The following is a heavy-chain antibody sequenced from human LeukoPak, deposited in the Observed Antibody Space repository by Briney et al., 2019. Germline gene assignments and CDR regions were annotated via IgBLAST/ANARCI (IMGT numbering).Heavy chain of an antibody. J-gene: IGHJ4*02. CDR3: ASRSDYSSDYYFDY. CDR2: INHSGST. CDR1: GGSFSGYY. Sequence: SETLSLTCAVYGGSFSGYYWSWIRQPPGKGLEWIGEINHSGSTNYNPSLKSRVTISVDTSKNQFSLKLSSVTAADTAVYYCASRSDYSSDYYFDYWGQGTLVTVSX. D-gene: IGHD4-4*01. V-gene: IGHV4-34*01.